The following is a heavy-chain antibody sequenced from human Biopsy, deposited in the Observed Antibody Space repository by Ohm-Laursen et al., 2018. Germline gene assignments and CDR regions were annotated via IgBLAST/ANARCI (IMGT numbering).Heavy chain of an antibody. V-gene: IGHV1-8*01. CDR2: MNPNSGNT. CDR1: GYTFTNYN. CDR3: ARDFNYDGGGSFNFDY. Sequence: SVKVSCKSSGYTFTNYNVNWVRQATGQGLEWMGWMNPNSGNTGYAQKFQGRVTMTRNTSISTAYMELSSLTSVDTAVYYCARDFNYDGGGSFNFDYWGQGTLVTVSS. J-gene: IGHJ4*02. D-gene: IGHD3-22*01.